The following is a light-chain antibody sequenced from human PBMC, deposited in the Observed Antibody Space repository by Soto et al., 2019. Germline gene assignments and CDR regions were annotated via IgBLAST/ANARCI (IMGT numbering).Light chain of an antibody. CDR2: MAS. V-gene: IGKV1-5*03. J-gene: IGKJ1*01. CDR3: QHYNSVSRT. CDR1: QTIDSW. Sequence: DIQMTQSPSTLSASVGDRVTITCRASQTIDSWLAWYQQKPGKAPKLLIYMASTLQSGAPSRFSGSGSGTEFTLTISSRQPDDLSTYYCQHYNSVSRTFGQGTKVEIK.